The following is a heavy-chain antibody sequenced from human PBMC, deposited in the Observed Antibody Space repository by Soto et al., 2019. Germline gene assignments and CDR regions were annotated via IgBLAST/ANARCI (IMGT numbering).Heavy chain of an antibody. Sequence: PSQTLSLTCAISGDSVSSNSVAWNWIRQSPSRGLEWLGRTFYMSKWYNNYAVSVRGRLTIDPDTSKNQFSLQLNSVTPEDTAVYYCARWVHSSSHFDYWAQGPLVTVSS. V-gene: IGHV6-1*01. CDR2: TFYMSKWYN. D-gene: IGHD6-6*01. CDR1: GDSVSSNSVA. J-gene: IGHJ4*02. CDR3: ARWVHSSSHFDY.